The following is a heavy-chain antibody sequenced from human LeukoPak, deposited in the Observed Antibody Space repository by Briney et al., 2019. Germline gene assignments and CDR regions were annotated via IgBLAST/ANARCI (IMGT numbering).Heavy chain of an antibody. CDR2: IYWNDDT. V-gene: IGHV2-5*04. CDR3: AFDPDYGRAYFDA. CDR1: GFSLRTGGVG. Sequence: SGPTLVKPPETLTLTCTFSGFSLRTGGVGVGWNRQPPGKALQWLPLIYWNDDTSYSPSLKSRLTSTKDTSKNQVVLTMTNMDPVDTGTYYCAFDPDYGRAYFDAWGQGALVTVPS. J-gene: IGHJ4*02. D-gene: IGHD4-17*01.